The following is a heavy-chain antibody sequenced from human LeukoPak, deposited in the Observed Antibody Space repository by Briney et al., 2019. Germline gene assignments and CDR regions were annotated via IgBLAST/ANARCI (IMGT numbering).Heavy chain of an antibody. D-gene: IGHD6-6*01. CDR1: GGTFSSYA. J-gene: IGHJ4*02. Sequence: SVKVSCKASGGTFSSYAISWVRQAPGQGLEWMGRIIPILGIANYAQKFQGRVTITADKSTSTAYMELSSLRSEDTAVYYCVTTLRSSSFTFDYWGQGTLVTVSS. V-gene: IGHV1-69*04. CDR2: IIPILGIA. CDR3: VTTLRSSSFTFDY.